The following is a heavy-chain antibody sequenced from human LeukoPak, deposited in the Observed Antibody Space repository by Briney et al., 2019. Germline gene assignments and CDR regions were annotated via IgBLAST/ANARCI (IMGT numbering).Heavy chain of an antibody. Sequence: GASVKVSCKASGYTFTSYGISWVRQAPGQGLEWMGWISAYNGNTNYAQKLQGRVTMTTDTSTSTAYMELSRLRSDDTAVYYCARDRYSSSGSYYYYYMDVWGKGTTVTVSS. CDR1: GYTFTSYG. D-gene: IGHD6-19*01. CDR2: ISAYNGNT. J-gene: IGHJ6*03. CDR3: ARDRYSSSGSYYYYYMDV. V-gene: IGHV1-18*01.